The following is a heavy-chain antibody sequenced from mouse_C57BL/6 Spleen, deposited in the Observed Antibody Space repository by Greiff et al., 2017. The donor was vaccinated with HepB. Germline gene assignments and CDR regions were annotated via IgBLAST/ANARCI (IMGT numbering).Heavy chain of an antibody. J-gene: IGHJ4*01. CDR3: ARPITTVVAPYYAMDY. V-gene: IGHV1-4*01. CDR1: GYTFTSYT. CDR2: INPSSGYT. Sequence: QVHVKQSGAELARPGASVKMSCKASGYTFTSYTMHWVKQRPGQGLEWIGYINPSSGYTKYNQKFKDKATLTADKSSSTAYMQLSSLTSEDSAVYYCARPITTVVAPYYAMDYWGQGTSVTVSS. D-gene: IGHD1-1*01.